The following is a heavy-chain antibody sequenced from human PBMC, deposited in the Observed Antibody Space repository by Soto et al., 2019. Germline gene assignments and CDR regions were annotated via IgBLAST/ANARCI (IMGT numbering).Heavy chain of an antibody. CDR1: GGTFSSYA. Sequence: SVKVSCKASGGTFSSYAISWVRQAPGQGLEWMGGIIPIFGTANYAQKFQGRVTITADESTSTAYMELSSLRSEDTAVYYCARIHEHYYDSSGYYLWGQGTLVTVSS. J-gene: IGHJ5*02. CDR2: IIPIFGTA. V-gene: IGHV1-69*13. D-gene: IGHD3-22*01. CDR3: ARIHEHYYDSSGYYL.